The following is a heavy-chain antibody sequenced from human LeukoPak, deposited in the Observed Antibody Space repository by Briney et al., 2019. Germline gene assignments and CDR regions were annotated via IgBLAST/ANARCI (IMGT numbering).Heavy chain of an antibody. J-gene: IGHJ4*02. CDR3: SRSQFDY. Sequence: GGSLRLSCEPSGFPFSSYWMLWVRQAPGTGLVWVSRISGDGTIKTYADFVRGRFTISRDNTKNMLYLQMNSLKVEDTATYFCSRSQFDYWGQGVLVTVSS. CDR1: GFPFSSYW. CDR2: ISGDGTIK. V-gene: IGHV3-74*03.